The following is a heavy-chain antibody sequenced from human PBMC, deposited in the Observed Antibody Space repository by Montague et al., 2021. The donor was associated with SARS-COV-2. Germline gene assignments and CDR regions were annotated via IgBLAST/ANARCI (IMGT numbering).Heavy chain of an antibody. CDR2: VSRSGDTT. CDR3: ARVLGGYYGMDV. CDR1: GFSFRAFG. J-gene: IGHJ6*02. Sequence: SRRLSLSASGFSFRAFGMTWVRQAPGKGLEWVSTVSRSGDTTHYADSVKGRFTISRDNSKTTLDLQMNSLRAEDTAVYYCARVLGGYYGMDVWGQGTTVTVSS. D-gene: IGHD2/OR15-2a*01. V-gene: IGHV3-23*01.